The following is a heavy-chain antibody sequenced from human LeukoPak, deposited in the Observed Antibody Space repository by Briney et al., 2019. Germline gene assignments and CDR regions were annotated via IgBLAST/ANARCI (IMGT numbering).Heavy chain of an antibody. CDR2: ISSSGSTI. D-gene: IGHD3-16*02. J-gene: IGHJ4*02. Sequence: GGSLRLSCAASGFTFSSYEMNWVRQAPGKGLEWVSYISSSGSTIYYADSVKGRFTISRDNAKNSLYLQMNSLRAEDTAIYYCVSYDYVWGSYQDYWGQGTLVTVSS. CDR3: VSYDYVWGSYQDY. CDR1: GFTFSSYE. V-gene: IGHV3-48*03.